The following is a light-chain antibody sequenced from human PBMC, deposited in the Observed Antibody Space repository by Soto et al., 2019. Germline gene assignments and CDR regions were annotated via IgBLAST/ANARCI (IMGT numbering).Light chain of an antibody. Sequence: DIVMTQSPLSLPVTPGEPASISCRSSQSLLHSNGYNYLDWYLQKPGQSPQLLIYLGSNRASGVPDRFSSSGSGTDFTLKISRVEAEDVGVYYCMQALQTPWTFGPGTKVDIK. V-gene: IGKV2-28*01. CDR3: MQALQTPWT. J-gene: IGKJ3*01. CDR2: LGS. CDR1: QSLLHSNGYNY.